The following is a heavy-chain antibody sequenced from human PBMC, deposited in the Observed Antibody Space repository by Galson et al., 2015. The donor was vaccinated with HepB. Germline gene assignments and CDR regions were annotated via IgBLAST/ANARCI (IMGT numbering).Heavy chain of an antibody. CDR1: GGTFSSYA. J-gene: IGHJ6*03. Sequence: SVKVSCKASGGTFSSYAISWVRQAPGQGLEWMGWMNPNSGNTGYAQKFQGRVTMTRNTSISTAYMELSSLRSEDTAVYYCARMVGCSSTSCYWGYYYYYMDVWGKGTTVTVSS. CDR2: MNPNSGNT. D-gene: IGHD2-2*01. CDR3: ARMVGCSSTSCYWGYYYYYMDV. V-gene: IGHV1-8*02.